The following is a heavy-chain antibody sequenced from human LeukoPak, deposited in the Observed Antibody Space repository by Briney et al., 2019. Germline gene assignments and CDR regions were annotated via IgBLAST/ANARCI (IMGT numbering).Heavy chain of an antibody. D-gene: IGHD3-9*01. J-gene: IGHJ4*02. Sequence: GASLRLSCAASGFIFSNYAMSWVRQAPGKGLEWVSAITGSGGSTYYADSVKGRFTISRDNSKNTLYLQMNSLRGEDTAVYYCAKWGDYDVLTGYYVSDYWGQGTLVTVSS. CDR1: GFIFSNYA. V-gene: IGHV3-23*01. CDR2: ITGSGGST. CDR3: AKWGDYDVLTGYYVSDY.